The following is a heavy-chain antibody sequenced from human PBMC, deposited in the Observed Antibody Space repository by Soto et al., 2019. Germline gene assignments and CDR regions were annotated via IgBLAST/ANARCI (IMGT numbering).Heavy chain of an antibody. J-gene: IGHJ4*02. Sequence: TSVKATCKDPGYTFNSYAMHWVRQAPGQRLEWMGWINAGNGNTKYSQKFQGRVTITRDTSASTAYMELSSLRSEDTAVYYCARDLGGWPDYWGQGTLVTVSS. D-gene: IGHD2-15*01. CDR2: INAGNGNT. V-gene: IGHV1-3*01. CDR1: GYTFNSYA. CDR3: ARDLGGWPDY.